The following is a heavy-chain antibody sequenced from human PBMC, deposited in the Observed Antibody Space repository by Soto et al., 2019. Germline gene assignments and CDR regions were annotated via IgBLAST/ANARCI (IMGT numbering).Heavy chain of an antibody. V-gene: IGHV3-23*01. CDR1: GFTFGSHA. Sequence: EVQLLESGGRLVKPGGPLRLSCAASGFTFGSHAMSWVRQAPGKGLEWVSGISGGGGITYYADSVKGRFTISRDNSKNTLFLQMNSLRAEDTALYYCAKDGEYSSSSGPFYFDSWGQGTLVTVSS. CDR2: ISGGGGIT. J-gene: IGHJ4*02. D-gene: IGHD6-6*01. CDR3: AKDGEYSSSSGPFYFDS.